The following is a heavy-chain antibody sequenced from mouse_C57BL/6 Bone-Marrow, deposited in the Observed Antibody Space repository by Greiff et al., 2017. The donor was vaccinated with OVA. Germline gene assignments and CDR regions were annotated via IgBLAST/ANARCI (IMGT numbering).Heavy chain of an antibody. D-gene: IGHD2-3*01. CDR2: INPSTGGT. CDR3: ARNAGYYVAWFAY. J-gene: IGHJ3*01. V-gene: IGHV1-42*01. CDR1: GYSFTGYY. Sequence: QLKQSGPELVKPGASVKISCKASGYSFTGYYMNWVKQSPEKSLEWIGEINPSTGGTTYNQKFKAKATLTVDKSSSTAYMQLKSLTSEDSAVYYCARNAGYYVAWFAYWGQGTLVTVSA.